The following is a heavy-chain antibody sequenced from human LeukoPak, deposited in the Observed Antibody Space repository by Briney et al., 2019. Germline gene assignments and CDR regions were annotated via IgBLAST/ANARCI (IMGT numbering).Heavy chain of an antibody. CDR2: IYYSGST. CDR3: ARTYCGGDCYSNLFDY. CDR1: GGSISSSSYY. V-gene: IGHV4-39*07. Sequence: PSETLSLTCTVSGGSISSSSYYWGWIRQPPGKGLEWIGSIYYSGSTYYNPSLKSRVTISVDPSKNQFSLKLSSVTAADTAVYYCARTYCGGDCYSNLFDYWGQGTLVTVSS. J-gene: IGHJ4*02. D-gene: IGHD2-21*02.